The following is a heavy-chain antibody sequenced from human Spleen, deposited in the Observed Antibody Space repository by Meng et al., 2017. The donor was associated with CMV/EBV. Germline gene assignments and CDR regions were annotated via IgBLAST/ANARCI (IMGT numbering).Heavy chain of an antibody. J-gene: IGHJ4*02. D-gene: IGHD3-22*01. V-gene: IGHV3-15*01. CDR1: GCTFSNGR. Sequence: SGCTFSNGRMSWVRQEAGEGLEGVGRCKGTNDGGTKDEDAPEKGRFSISRDDSKKTLQLQMNSLKTEDTAVYFCRYYYDSSGYVDYWGQGTLVTVSS. CDR3: RYYYDSSGYVDY. CDR2: CKGTNDGGTK.